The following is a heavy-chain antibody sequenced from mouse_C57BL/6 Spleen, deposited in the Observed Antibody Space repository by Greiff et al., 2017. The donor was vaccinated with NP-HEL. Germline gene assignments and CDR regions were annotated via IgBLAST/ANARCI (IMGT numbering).Heavy chain of an antibody. D-gene: IGHD2-4*01. CDR1: GYTFTDYE. J-gene: IGHJ3*01. CDR3: TRVGYDYDVAWFAY. Sequence: QVQLQQSGAELVRPGASVTLSCKASGYTFTDYEMHWVKQTPVHGLEWIGAIDPETGGTAYNQKFKGKAILTVDKSSSTAYMELRSLTSDDSAVYYCTRVGYDYDVAWFAYWGQGTLVTVSA. CDR2: IDPETGGT. V-gene: IGHV1-15*01.